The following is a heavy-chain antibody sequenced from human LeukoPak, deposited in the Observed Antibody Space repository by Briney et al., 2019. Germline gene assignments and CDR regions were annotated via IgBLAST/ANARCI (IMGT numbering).Heavy chain of an antibody. CDR2: INPNSGGT. CDR3: ATARQASGSYLPFDY. D-gene: IGHD1-26*01. CDR1: GYTFTGYY. V-gene: IGHV1-2*02. J-gene: IGHJ4*02. Sequence: GASVKVSCKASGYTFTGYYMHWVRQAPGQGLEWMGWINPNSGGTNYAQKFQGRVTMTEDTSTDTAYMELSSLRSEDTAVYYCATARQASGSYLPFDYWGQGTLVTVSS.